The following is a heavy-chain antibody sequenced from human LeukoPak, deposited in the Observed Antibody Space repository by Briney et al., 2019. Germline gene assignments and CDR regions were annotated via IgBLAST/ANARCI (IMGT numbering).Heavy chain of an antibody. CDR3: AKDSYSSSSRGYFDY. D-gene: IGHD6-6*01. CDR2: IKQDGSEK. J-gene: IGHJ4*02. CDR1: GFTFSSYW. V-gene: IGHV3-7*01. Sequence: GGSLRLSCAASGFTFSSYWMSWVRQAPGKGLEWVANIKQDGSEKYYVDSVKGRFTISRDNSKNTLYPQMNSLRAEDTAVYYCAKDSYSSSSRGYFDYWGQGTLVTVSS.